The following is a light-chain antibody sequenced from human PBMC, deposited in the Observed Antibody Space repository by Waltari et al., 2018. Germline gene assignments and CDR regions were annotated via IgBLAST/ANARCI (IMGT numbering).Light chain of an antibody. CDR3: QQYGGSPYT. CDR1: QSVSGHY. V-gene: IGKV3-20*01. CDR2: GAS. J-gene: IGKJ2*01. Sequence: EIVLTQSPVTLSLSPGERANLPCQASQSVSGHYLAWYQQKPGQAPTLLIYGASIRTTGIPDRFSGSGSGTGFTLTISRLEPEDFAVYYCQQYGGSPYTFGQGTNLEIK.